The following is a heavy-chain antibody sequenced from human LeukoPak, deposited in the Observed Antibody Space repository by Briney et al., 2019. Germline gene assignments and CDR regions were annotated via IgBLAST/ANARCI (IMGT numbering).Heavy chain of an antibody. CDR3: ARYNSAWKTDDY. J-gene: IGHJ4*02. CDR2: IKQDGSDK. V-gene: IGHV3-7*03. CDR1: GFTFNSYW. Sequence: GGSLRLSCAASGFTFNSYWMTWVRQAPGKGXXXVADIKQDGSDKYYAGSVKGRFTISRDNAKNSLYLQMNSLRAEDTAVYFCARYNSAWKTDDYWGRGTLVTVSS. D-gene: IGHD6-19*01.